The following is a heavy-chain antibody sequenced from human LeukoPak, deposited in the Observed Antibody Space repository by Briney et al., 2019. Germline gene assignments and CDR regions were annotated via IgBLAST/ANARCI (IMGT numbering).Heavy chain of an antibody. CDR1: GGSIRNYY. CDR3: ARGGGYDHLDY. Sequence: SETLSLTCTVSGGSIRNYYWSWIRQPPGKGLEWIGYIYYSGSTSYNPSLKSEVSISVDTSKNQFSLKVNSVTAADTAVYYCARGGGYDHLDYWGQGILVTVSS. D-gene: IGHD5-12*01. V-gene: IGHV4-59*01. J-gene: IGHJ4*02. CDR2: IYYSGST.